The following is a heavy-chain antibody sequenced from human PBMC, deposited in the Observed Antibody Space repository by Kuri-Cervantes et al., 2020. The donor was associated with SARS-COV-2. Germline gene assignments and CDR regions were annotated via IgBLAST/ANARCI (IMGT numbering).Heavy chain of an antibody. CDR3: ARDFWSGYYMSYYFDY. J-gene: IGHJ4*02. V-gene: IGHV1-18*01. CDR1: GYTFTSYG. CDR2: FDPEDGET. Sequence: ASVKVSCKASGYTFTSYGISWVRQAPGKGLEWMGGFDPEDGETIYAQKFQGRVTMTTDTSTSTAYMELRSLRSDDTAVYYCARDFWSGYYMSYYFDYWGQGTLVTVSS. D-gene: IGHD3-3*01.